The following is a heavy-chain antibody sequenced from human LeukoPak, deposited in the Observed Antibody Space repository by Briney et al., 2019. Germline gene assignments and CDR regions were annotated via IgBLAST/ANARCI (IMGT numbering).Heavy chain of an antibody. D-gene: IGHD3-16*01. Sequence: PGGSLRLSCAASGFTFSSYWMNWARQAQGKRLEWVASINHNGNVNYYVDSVKGRFTISRDNAKNSLYLQMSNLRAEDTAVYFCARGGGLDVWGQGATVIVSS. CDR3: ARGGGLDV. J-gene: IGHJ6*02. CDR1: GFTFSSYW. CDR2: INHNGNVN. V-gene: IGHV3-7*03.